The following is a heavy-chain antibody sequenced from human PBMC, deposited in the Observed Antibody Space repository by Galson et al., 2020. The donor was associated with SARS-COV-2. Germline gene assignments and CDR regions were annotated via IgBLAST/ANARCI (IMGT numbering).Heavy chain of an antibody. D-gene: IGHD3-22*01. CDR1: GYSFNSYW. CDR3: ARALGYYDSSGYLAREDYFDY. J-gene: IGHJ4*02. CDR2: IYPGDSDT. Sequence: GESLKISCKGSGYSFNSYWNGWVRQMPGKGLEWMGNIYPGDSDTRYSPSFQGQVTISADKSISTAYLQWSSLKASDTAMYYCARALGYYDSSGYLAREDYFDYWGQGTLVTVSS. V-gene: IGHV5-51*01.